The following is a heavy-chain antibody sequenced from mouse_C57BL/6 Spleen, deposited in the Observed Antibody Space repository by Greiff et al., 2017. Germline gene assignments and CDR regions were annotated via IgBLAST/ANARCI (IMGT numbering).Heavy chain of an antibody. V-gene: IGHV1-52*01. CDR3: ARSYYSNYGDY. Sequence: VQLQQSGAELVRPGSSVKLSCKASGYTFTSYWMHWVKQRPIQGLEWIGNIDPSDSETHYNQKFKDKATLTVDKSSSTAYMQLSSLTSEDSAVYYCARSYYSNYGDYWGQGTTLTVSS. J-gene: IGHJ2*01. D-gene: IGHD2-5*01. CDR2: IDPSDSET. CDR1: GYTFTSYW.